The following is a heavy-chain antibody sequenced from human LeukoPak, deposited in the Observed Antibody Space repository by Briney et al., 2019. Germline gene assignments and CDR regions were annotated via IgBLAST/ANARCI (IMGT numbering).Heavy chain of an antibody. D-gene: IGHD4-17*01. Sequence: TGGSLRLSCAASGFTFSDYYMSWIRQAPGKGLEWVSYISSSGSTIYYADSVKGRFTISRDNAKNSLYLQMNSLRAEDTAVYYCARQATVTTGGSAFDIWGQGTMVTVSS. CDR3: ARQATVTTGGSAFDI. J-gene: IGHJ3*02. V-gene: IGHV3-11*01. CDR2: ISSSGSTI. CDR1: GFTFSDYY.